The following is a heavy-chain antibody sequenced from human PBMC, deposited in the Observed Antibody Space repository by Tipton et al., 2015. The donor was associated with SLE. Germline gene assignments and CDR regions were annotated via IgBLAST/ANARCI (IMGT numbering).Heavy chain of an antibody. Sequence: SLRLSCAASGFTISSYGMHWVRQAPGKGLEWVAVIWYDGSNKYYADPEKGRFTISRDNSKNTLYLQMNSLRAEDTAVYYCAKHRSYYGSGKEYWGQGSLVTVSS. CDR3: AKHRSYYGSGKEY. CDR2: IWYDGSNK. D-gene: IGHD3-10*01. J-gene: IGHJ1*01. V-gene: IGHV3-33*06. CDR1: GFTISSYG.